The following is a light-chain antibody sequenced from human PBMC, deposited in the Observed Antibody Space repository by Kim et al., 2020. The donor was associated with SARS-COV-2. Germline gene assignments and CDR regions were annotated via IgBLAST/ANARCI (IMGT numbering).Light chain of an antibody. J-gene: IGKJ1*01. CDR1: QGISRY. CDR2: AAS. CDR3: QQYHSYPT. Sequence: SASTGDTVTMPGRARQGISRYLAWYQQKPGKAPKLLIYAASALESGVPSRFSGSGSGTEFTLTISSLQSDDFATYYCQQYHSYPTFGQGTKVDIK. V-gene: IGKV1-8*01.